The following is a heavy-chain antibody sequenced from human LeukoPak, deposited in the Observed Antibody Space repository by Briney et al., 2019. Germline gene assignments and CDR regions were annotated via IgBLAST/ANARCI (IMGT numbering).Heavy chain of an antibody. V-gene: IGHV3-74*01. D-gene: IGHD3-10*01. J-gene: IGHJ6*04. CDR3: ASLYGSGSYPNYYYYHGMDV. Sequence: PGGSLRLSCAASGFTFSSYWMHWVRQAPGKGLVWVSRINSDGSSTSYADSVKGRFTISRDNAKNTLYLQMNSLRAEGTAVYYCASLYGSGSYPNYYYYHGMDVWGKGTTVTVSS. CDR1: GFTFSSYW. CDR2: INSDGSST.